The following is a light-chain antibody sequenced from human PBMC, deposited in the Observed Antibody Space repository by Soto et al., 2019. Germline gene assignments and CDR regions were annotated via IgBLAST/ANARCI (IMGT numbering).Light chain of an antibody. CDR3: QHRSIWPVS. Sequence: ETVLTQSPGTLSLSPGEGATLSCRASQSVSSSYIAWYQQRPGQTPSLLIYGASTRATGIPDRFSGSGSGTHFTLTISSLEPEDSAVYYCQHRSIWPVSFGQGTRLEIK. J-gene: IGKJ5*01. CDR1: QSVSSSY. CDR2: GAS. V-gene: IGKV3D-20*02.